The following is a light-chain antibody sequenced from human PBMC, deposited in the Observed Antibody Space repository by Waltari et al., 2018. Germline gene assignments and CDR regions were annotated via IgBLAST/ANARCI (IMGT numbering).Light chain of an antibody. CDR3: QQGFNMPFT. CDR2: KAS. CDR1: QGISSS. Sequence: DIQMTQSPSSLSASVGDKVTITCRDSQGISSSLAWYQQNPGKAPKLLIDKASNLQSGVPLRFSGSGSGTVSTLTITNLQPEDFATYYCQQGFNMPFTFGPGTKLDIK. V-gene: IGKV1-12*01. J-gene: IGKJ3*01.